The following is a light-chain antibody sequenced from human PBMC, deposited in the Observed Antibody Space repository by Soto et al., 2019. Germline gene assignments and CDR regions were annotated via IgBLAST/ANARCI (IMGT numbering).Light chain of an antibody. V-gene: IGKV3-20*01. CDR1: QSVSGSF. J-gene: IGKJ1*01. CDR2: GAS. Sequence: EIVLTQSPCTLSSSPGERATLSWRASQSVSGSFLAWYQQKTGQAPRLLIYGASSRATGIPDRFSGSGSGTDFNLTISRLEPEDFAVYFCQHYDTSPWTFGQGTKVDIK. CDR3: QHYDTSPWT.